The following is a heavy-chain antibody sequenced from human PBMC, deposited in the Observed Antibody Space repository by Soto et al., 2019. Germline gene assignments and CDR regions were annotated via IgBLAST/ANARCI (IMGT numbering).Heavy chain of an antibody. CDR2: IYYSGTT. D-gene: IGHD6-13*01. V-gene: IGHV4-31*03. J-gene: IGHJ2*01. CDR1: GGSISRGGYF. CDR3: ARGLGATGTMSPGWYFDL. Sequence: QVQLQESGPGLVKPSQTLSLSCTVSGGSISRGGYFWSWIRQHPGKGLEWIAYIYYSGTTYYNPSLKSRVTMSLDTSKNQFSLKLTSVITADTAVYFCARGLGATGTMSPGWYFDLWGRGTLVTVSS.